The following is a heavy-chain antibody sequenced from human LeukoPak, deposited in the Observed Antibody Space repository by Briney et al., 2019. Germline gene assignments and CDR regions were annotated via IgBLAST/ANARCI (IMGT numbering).Heavy chain of an antibody. CDR3: AKDLYSSSWFWEGD. V-gene: IGHV3-23*01. CDR2: ISDSGGTT. D-gene: IGHD6-13*01. Sequence: GGSLRLSCAASGFTFSSYAMSWVRQAPGKGLQWVSSISDSGGTTYFADSVKGRFTISRDNSKNTVYLQMNSLRAEDTAVYYCAKDLYSSSWFWEGDWGPGTLVTVSS. CDR1: GFTFSSYA. J-gene: IGHJ4*02.